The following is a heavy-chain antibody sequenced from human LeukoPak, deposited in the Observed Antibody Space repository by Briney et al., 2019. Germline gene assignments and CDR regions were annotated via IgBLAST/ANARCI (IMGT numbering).Heavy chain of an antibody. CDR1: GFTFSRYW. CDR3: ARGVASSSSLSYYYYYYMDV. CDR2: IKQDGSEK. D-gene: IGHD6-6*01. J-gene: IGHJ6*03. Sequence: GGSLRLSCAASGFTFSRYWMSWVRQAPGKGLEWVANIKQDGSEKYYVDSVKGRFTTSRDNAKNSLSLQMNSLRAEDTAVYYCARGVASSSSLSYYYYYYMDVWGKGTRSPSP. V-gene: IGHV3-7*01.